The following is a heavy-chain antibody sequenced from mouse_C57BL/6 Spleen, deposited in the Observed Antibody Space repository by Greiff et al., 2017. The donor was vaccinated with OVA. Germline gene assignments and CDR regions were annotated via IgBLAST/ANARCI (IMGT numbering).Heavy chain of an antibody. Sequence: EVKVVESGGGLVKPGGSLKLSCAASGFTFSSYAMSWVRQTPEKRLEWVATISDGGSYTYYPDNVKGRFTISRDNAKNNLYLQMSHLKSEDTAMYYCAREGWRYWGQGTLVTVSA. CDR3: AREGWRY. CDR1: GFTFSSYA. CDR2: ISDGGSYT. J-gene: IGHJ3*01. V-gene: IGHV5-4*01.